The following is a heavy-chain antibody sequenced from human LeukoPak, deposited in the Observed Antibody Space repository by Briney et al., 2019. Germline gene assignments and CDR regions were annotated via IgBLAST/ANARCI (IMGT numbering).Heavy chain of an antibody. Sequence: GGSLRLSCAASGFTFSTYTMNWVRQAPGKGLEWVSSISSSSTYTYYADSVKGRFTISRDSAKNSLYLHLNSLRPEDTAVYYCARDEGTTEYYFDYWGQGTLVTVSS. V-gene: IGHV3-21*01. CDR1: GFTFSTYT. D-gene: IGHD4-17*01. CDR2: ISSSSTYT. CDR3: ARDEGTTEYYFDY. J-gene: IGHJ4*02.